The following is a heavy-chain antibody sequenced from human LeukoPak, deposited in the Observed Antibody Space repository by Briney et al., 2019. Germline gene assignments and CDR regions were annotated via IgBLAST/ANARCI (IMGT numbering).Heavy chain of an antibody. V-gene: IGHV3-23*01. Sequence: GGSMRLSCAASGFTFSSYGMSWVRQAPGKGLEWVSAIGGRDGSTYYADSVKGRFTISRDNSKNTLYVQMNSLRAEDTAVYYCAKGHYYGSGSLDYWGQGTLVTVSS. D-gene: IGHD3-10*01. CDR2: IGGRDGST. CDR1: GFTFSSYG. CDR3: AKGHYYGSGSLDY. J-gene: IGHJ4*02.